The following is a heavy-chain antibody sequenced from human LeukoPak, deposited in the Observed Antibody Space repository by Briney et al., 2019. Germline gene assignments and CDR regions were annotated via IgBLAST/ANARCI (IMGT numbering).Heavy chain of an antibody. D-gene: IGHD2-21*01. CDR1: GYTFTSHG. Sequence: ASVKVSCKASGYTFTSHGISWVRQAPGQGLEWMGWISAYTGNRNYAQKVQDRVFMTIDTSTSTAYMELRSLRSDDTAVYYCVRDDHSAPDALHIWGQGTMVTVSS. CDR2: ISAYTGNR. V-gene: IGHV1-18*01. J-gene: IGHJ3*02. CDR3: VRDDHSAPDALHI.